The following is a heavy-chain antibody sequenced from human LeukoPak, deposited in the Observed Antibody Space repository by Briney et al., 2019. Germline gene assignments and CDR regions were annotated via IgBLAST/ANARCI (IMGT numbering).Heavy chain of an antibody. CDR2: IYPGDSNT. V-gene: IGHV5-51*01. CDR3: ARLKFMNYYDNSGSGMDV. J-gene: IGHJ6*02. Sequence: GESLKISCEGSGYSFTTYWIAWVRQMPGKGLEWMGIIYPGDSNTRYGPSFQGQVTFSADKSISTAYLQWNYLKASDTAIYYCARLKFMNYYDNSGSGMDVWGQGTKVTVSS. CDR1: GYSFTTYW. D-gene: IGHD3-22*01.